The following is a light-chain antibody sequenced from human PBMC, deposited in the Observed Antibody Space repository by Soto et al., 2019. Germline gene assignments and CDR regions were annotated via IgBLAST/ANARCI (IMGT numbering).Light chain of an antibody. CDR1: QDISNY. CDR2: DAS. J-gene: IGKJ5*01. CDR3: QQYDNPPLT. Sequence: DIQMTQSPSSLSASVGDRVTITCQASQDISNYLNWYQQKPGKAPKLLIYDASNLETGVPSRFSGSGSGTDFTFTISSLQPEDIATYYCQQYDNPPLTFGQATRLEIK. V-gene: IGKV1-33*01.